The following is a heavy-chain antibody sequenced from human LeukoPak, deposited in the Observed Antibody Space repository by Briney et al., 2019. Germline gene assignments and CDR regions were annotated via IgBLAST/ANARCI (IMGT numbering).Heavy chain of an antibody. CDR3: ARGVASDKGEFDY. V-gene: IGHV4-61*02. CDR1: GGSISSGSYY. D-gene: IGHD3-16*01. CDR2: IYTSGST. Sequence: PSETLSLTCTVSGGSISSGSYYWSWIRQPAGKGLEWIGRIYTSGSTNYNPSLKSRVTISVDTSKNQFSLKLSSVTAADTAVYYCARGVASDKGEFDYWGQGTLVTVSS. J-gene: IGHJ4*02.